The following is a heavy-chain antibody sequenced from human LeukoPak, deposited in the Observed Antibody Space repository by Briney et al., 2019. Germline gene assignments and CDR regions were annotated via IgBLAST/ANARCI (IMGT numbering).Heavy chain of an antibody. CDR3: ARELSGTPGFDY. D-gene: IGHD1-14*01. Sequence: GGSLRLSCAASGFTFSSYEMNWVRQAPGKGLEWVSYISSSGSTIYYADSVKGRFTISRDNAKNSLYLQMNSLRAEDTAVYYCARELSGTPGFDYWGQGTLVTVST. CDR1: GFTFSSYE. J-gene: IGHJ4*02. V-gene: IGHV3-48*03. CDR2: ISSSGSTI.